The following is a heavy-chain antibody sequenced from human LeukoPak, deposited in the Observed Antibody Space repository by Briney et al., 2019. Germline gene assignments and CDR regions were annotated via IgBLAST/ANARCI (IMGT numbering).Heavy chain of an antibody. J-gene: IGHJ4*02. Sequence: PGGSLRLSCAASGFTFSRSWMPWVRQAPGKGLVWVSRINTDGSDTMYADSVKGRFAISADNAMNSLYLQMNSLRAEDTAVYYCARGYSSSWYDLYYFDYWGQGTLVTVSS. CDR2: INTDGSDT. D-gene: IGHD6-13*01. V-gene: IGHV3-74*03. CDR3: ARGYSSSWYDLYYFDY. CDR1: GFTFSRSW.